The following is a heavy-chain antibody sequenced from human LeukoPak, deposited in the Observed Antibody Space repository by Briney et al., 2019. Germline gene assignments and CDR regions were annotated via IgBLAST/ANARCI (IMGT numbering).Heavy chain of an antibody. CDR1: GYTFTNYD. J-gene: IGHJ3*02. D-gene: IGHD3-22*01. V-gene: IGHV1-8*01. CDR3: ARADSSGLDAFDI. CDR2: MNPNSGNT. Sequence: ASVKVSCKASGYTFTNYDINWVRQATGQGLGWMGWMNPNSGNTGYAQKFQGRVTMTRNTSITTAYMELSSLRSEDTAMYYCARADSSGLDAFDIWGQGTMVTVSS.